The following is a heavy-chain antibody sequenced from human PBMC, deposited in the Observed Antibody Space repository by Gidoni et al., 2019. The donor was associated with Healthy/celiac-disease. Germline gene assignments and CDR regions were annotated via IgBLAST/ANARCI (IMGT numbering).Heavy chain of an antibody. CDR1: GFNFGEYA. D-gene: IGHD6-13*01. V-gene: IGHV3-49*03. CDR3: TRAFYSRAEGWFDP. J-gene: IGHJ5*02. Sequence: EVQLVESGGGLVQPGRSMRLSCTASGFNFGEYAMSWFRQAPGKGLEWVGFIRSKAYGGTTEYAASVKGRFTISRDDSKSIAYLQMNSLKTEDTAVYYCTRAFYSRAEGWFDPWGQGTLVTVSS. CDR2: IRSKAYGGTT.